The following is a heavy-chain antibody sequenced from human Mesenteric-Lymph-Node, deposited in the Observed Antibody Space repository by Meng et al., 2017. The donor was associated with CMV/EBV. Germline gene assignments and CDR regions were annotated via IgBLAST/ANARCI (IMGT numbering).Heavy chain of an antibody. V-gene: IGHV3-66*02. J-gene: IGHJ6*02. CDR3: ARDQESLAGTTAGMDV. D-gene: IGHD1-7*01. Sequence: GGSLRLSCVASGFPVSSNYMSWVRQAPGKGLEWVSIIYSGGSTYYADSVKGRFTISRDKSKITLYLQMNSLRAEDTAVYYCARDQESLAGTTAGMDVWGQGTTVTVSS. CDR1: GFPVSSNY. CDR2: IYSGGST.